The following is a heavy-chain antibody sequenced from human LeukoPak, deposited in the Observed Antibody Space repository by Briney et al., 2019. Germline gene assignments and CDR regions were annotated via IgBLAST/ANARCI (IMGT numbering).Heavy chain of an antibody. CDR2: IRGSGDGA. CDR3: ARDPSGDYVGAFEI. D-gene: IGHD4-17*01. CDR1: GFTFSAYA. Sequence: GGSLRLSCAASGFTFSAYAMMWLRQAPGKGPEFVSVIRGSGDGAGCADSVRGRFTISRDNSKNSIYLQMNRLRADDTAAYYCARDPSGDYVGAFEILGQGTMVTVSS. V-gene: IGHV3-23*01. J-gene: IGHJ3*02.